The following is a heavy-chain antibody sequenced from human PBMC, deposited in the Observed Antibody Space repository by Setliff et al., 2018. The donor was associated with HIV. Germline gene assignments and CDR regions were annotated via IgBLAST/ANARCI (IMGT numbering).Heavy chain of an antibody. CDR1: EFTLSAYA. V-gene: IGHV3-30*04. CDR3: ARGRMGYSSSWYAGGNI. J-gene: IGHJ3*02. Sequence: PGESLKLSCAVSEFTLSAYAMHWVRQAPGEGLEWVGVISFDGSNKYYAHSVKGRFTISRDISKNTVYLQMNSMRTDDTAVYYCARGRMGYSSSWYAGGNIWGQGTMVTVSS. CDR2: ISFDGSNK. D-gene: IGHD6-13*01.